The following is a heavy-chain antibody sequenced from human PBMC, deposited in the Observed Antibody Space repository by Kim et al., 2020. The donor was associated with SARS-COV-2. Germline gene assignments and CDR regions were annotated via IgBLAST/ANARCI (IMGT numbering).Heavy chain of an antibody. Sequence: NPSLKSRVTISVATSKNQFSLKLSSVTAADTAVYYCARSYCSGGSCPFDYWGQGTLVTVSS. CDR3: ARSYCSGGSCPFDY. V-gene: IGHV4-59*01. J-gene: IGHJ4*02. D-gene: IGHD2-15*01.